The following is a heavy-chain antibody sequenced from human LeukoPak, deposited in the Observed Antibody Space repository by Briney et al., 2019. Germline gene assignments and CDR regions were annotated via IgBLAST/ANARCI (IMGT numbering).Heavy chain of an antibody. J-gene: IGHJ4*02. D-gene: IGHD1-14*01. Sequence: QPGGSLRLSCAASGLTFSSYAMSWVRQAPGKGLEWVSAISGSGSRTYYADSVKGRFTISRDNSKNTLYLQMNSLRAEDTAVYYCARARNPFLSEIDYWGQGTLVTVSS. V-gene: IGHV3-23*01. CDR1: GLTFSSYA. CDR3: ARARNPFLSEIDY. CDR2: ISGSGSRT.